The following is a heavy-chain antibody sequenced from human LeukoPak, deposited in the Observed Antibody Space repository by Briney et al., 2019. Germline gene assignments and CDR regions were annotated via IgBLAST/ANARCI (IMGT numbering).Heavy chain of an antibody. CDR1: GFTFSSYW. Sequence: GGSLRLSCAASGFTFSSYWMHWARQVPGKGLEWFSRINSDGSDISYADSVKGRFTISRDNAKNTLYLQMNSLRAEDTAVYYCAREGANAFQDYWGQGTLVTVSS. CDR3: AREGANAFQDY. J-gene: IGHJ4*02. CDR2: INSDGSDI. V-gene: IGHV3-74*01. D-gene: IGHD3-3*02.